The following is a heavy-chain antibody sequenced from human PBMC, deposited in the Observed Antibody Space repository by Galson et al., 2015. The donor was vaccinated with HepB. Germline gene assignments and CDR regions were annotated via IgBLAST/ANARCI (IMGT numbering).Heavy chain of an antibody. CDR3: ASSYSSGWHPSVWFDP. V-gene: IGHV4-31*03. Sequence: PLSLTCTVSGVSISSGDYYWSWIRQHPGKGLEWIGYIYNTDRTDYNPSLKSRVTISVDTSKNHFSLKLSSVTAADTAVYYCASSYSSGWHPSVWFDPWGQGTLVTVSS. J-gene: IGHJ5*02. CDR2: IYNTDRT. D-gene: IGHD6-19*01. CDR1: GVSISSGDYY.